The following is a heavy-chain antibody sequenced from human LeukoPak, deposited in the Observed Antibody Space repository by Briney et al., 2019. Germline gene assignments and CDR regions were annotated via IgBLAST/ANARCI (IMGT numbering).Heavy chain of an antibody. CDR3: ASAGSYHNLFDY. J-gene: IGHJ4*02. Sequence: SETLSLTCTVSGGSISSYYWSWIRQPPGKGLEWIGNIYYSGSTYYNPSLKSRVTISVDTSKNQFSLKLSSVTAADTAVYYCASAGSYHNLFDYWGQGTLVTVSS. CDR2: IYYSGST. D-gene: IGHD3-10*01. CDR1: GGSISSYY. V-gene: IGHV4-59*04.